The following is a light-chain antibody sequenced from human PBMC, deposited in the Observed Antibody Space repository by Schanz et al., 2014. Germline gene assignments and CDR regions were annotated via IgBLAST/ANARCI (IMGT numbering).Light chain of an antibody. Sequence: DIVLTQSPGTLSLSPGERAPLSCRASQSVSSSFLAWYQQKPGQAPRLLIYGASTRATGIPARFSGSGSGTEFTLTISSLQSEDFAVYYCQQYNNWPPWTFGQGTKVEIK. J-gene: IGKJ1*01. CDR1: QSVSSS. V-gene: IGKV3-15*01. CDR3: QQYNNWPPWT. CDR2: GAS.